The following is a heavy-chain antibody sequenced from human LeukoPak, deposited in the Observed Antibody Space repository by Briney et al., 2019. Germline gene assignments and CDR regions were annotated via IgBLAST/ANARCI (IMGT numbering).Heavy chain of an antibody. CDR3: ARALRTGQGDYVPVL. D-gene: IGHD4-17*01. CDR1: GYKFTNYW. CDR2: IYPGDSET. V-gene: IGHV5-51*01. J-gene: IGHJ4*02. Sequence: GESLKISCQASGYKFTNYWIGWVRQMPGKGLAWMTIIYPGDSETRYSPSFQGQVTISADKSIGTMYLQWSSLKASDTAMYYCARALRTGQGDYVPVLWGQGTLVIVSS.